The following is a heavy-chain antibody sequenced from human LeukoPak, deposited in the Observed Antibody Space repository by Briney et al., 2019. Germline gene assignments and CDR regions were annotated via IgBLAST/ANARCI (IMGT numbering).Heavy chain of an antibody. J-gene: IGHJ6*02. D-gene: IGHD3-10*01. Sequence: GASVKVSCKASGYTFTSYGISWVRQAPGQGLEWMGWISAYNGNTNYAQKLQGRVTMTTDTSTSTAYMELRSLRSDDTAVYYCARDLLLWFGESHHYGMDVWGQGTTVTVSS. V-gene: IGHV1-18*01. CDR3: ARDLLLWFGESHHYGMDV. CDR1: GYTFTSYG. CDR2: ISAYNGNT.